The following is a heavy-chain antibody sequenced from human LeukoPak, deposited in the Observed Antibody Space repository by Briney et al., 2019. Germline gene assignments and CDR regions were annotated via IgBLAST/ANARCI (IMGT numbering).Heavy chain of an antibody. CDR3: ARYRCSSTSCYVGAFDI. D-gene: IGHD2-2*01. Sequence: TGGSLRLSCAASGFTFSSYGMHWVRQAPGKGLEWVAVISYDGSNKYYADSVKGRFTISRDNSKNTLYLQMNSLRAEDTAVYYCARYRCSSTSCYVGAFDIWGQGTMVTVSS. CDR1: GFTFSSYG. V-gene: IGHV3-30*03. CDR2: ISYDGSNK. J-gene: IGHJ3*02.